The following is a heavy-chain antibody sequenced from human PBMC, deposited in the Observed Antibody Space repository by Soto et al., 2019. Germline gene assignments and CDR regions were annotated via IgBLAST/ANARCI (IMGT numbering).Heavy chain of an antibody. D-gene: IGHD3-3*01. CDR2: ISGGST. V-gene: IGHV3-23*01. CDR3: AKDFPAYDFLGGYLSPFVYYCCMGF. J-gene: IGHJ6*02. CDR1: GFTFSSYS. Sequence: GGSLRLSCAASGFTFSSYSMNWVRQTPGKGLEWVSAISGGSTYYADSVRGRFTISRDTSKNTLYLQMNSLRAEDTAEYYCAKDFPAYDFLGGYLSPFVYYCCMGFWGQGTTVSVSS.